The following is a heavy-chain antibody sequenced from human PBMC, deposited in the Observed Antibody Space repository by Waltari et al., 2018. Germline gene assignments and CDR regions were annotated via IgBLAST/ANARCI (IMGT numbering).Heavy chain of an antibody. D-gene: IGHD1-26*01. CDR1: GYTFTGNY. V-gene: IGHV1-2*02. CDR2: IHPNSGAT. CDR3: ARAWFNSGFDY. J-gene: IGHJ4*02. Sequence: QVQLVQSGAEVKRPGASVKVSCKASGYTFTGNYIHWVRQAPGQGLEWMGWIHPNSGATAYAQKFQGRVTMTLDTSITTVYMELGWLGSEDTAIYYCARAWFNSGFDYWGQGSLVAVSS.